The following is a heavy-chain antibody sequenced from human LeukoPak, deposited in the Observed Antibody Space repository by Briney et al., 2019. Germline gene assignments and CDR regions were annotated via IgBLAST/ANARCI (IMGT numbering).Heavy chain of an antibody. CDR3: AKARLGRGDCCPFEF. V-gene: IGHV3-23*01. CDR2: ISASGGNT. J-gene: IGHJ4*02. CDR1: GFTFSGYA. D-gene: IGHD2-21*02. Sequence: GGSLRLSCAASGFTFSGYAMTWVRQAPGKGLEWVSTISASGGNTYYADSVKGRFTISRDNSKNTLFLQMNSLRAEDTAVYSCAKARLGRGDCCPFEFWGRGTLVTVSS.